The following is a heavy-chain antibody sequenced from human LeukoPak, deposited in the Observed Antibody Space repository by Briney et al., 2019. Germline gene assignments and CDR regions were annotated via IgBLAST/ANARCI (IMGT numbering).Heavy chain of an antibody. CDR3: AKNPSPTGYSSFDY. CDR1: GFIFSNYA. CDR2: ISCSGDNT. D-gene: IGHD1-1*01. Sequence: GGSLRLSCAASGFIFSNYAMTWVRQAPGKGLEWVSTISCSGDNTYYSDSVKGRFTISRDNSRNTLYLQMISLRAEDTAVYYCAKNPSPTGYSSFDYWGQGTLVTVSS. J-gene: IGHJ4*02. V-gene: IGHV3-23*01.